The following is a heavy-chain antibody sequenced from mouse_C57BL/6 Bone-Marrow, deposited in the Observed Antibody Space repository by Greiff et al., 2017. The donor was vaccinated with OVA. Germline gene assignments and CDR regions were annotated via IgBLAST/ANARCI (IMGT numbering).Heavy chain of an antibody. CDR3: ARLELR. Sequence: EVQGVESGGDLVKPGGSLKLSCAASGFTFSSYGMSWVRQTPDKRLEWVATISSGGSYTYYPDSVKGRFTISRDNAKNTLYLQMSSLKSEDTAMYYCARLELRWGQGTLVTVSA. V-gene: IGHV5-6*01. J-gene: IGHJ3*01. CDR1: GFTFSSYG. CDR2: ISSGGSYT. D-gene: IGHD3-1*01.